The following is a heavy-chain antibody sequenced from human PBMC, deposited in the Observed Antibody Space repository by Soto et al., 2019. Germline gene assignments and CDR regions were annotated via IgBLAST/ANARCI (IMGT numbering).Heavy chain of an antibody. Sequence: QVQLVESGGGVVQPGRSLRLSCAASGFTFSSYGMHWVRQAPGKGLEWVAVISYDGSNKYYADSVKGRLTISRDNSKNTLYLQMNSLRGEETAVYYCAIDNGSGGDWLRVGDASDIWGQGTMVTVSS. CDR2: ISYDGSNK. V-gene: IGHV3-30*03. D-gene: IGHD5-12*01. CDR1: GFTFSSYG. J-gene: IGHJ3*02. CDR3: AIDNGSGGDWLRVGDASDI.